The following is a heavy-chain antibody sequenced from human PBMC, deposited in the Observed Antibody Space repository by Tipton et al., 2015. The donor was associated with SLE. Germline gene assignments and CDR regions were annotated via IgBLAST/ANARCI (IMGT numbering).Heavy chain of an antibody. CDR3: ARDLYPYSANNWFDP. CDR2: IYYSGTT. D-gene: IGHD4-11*01. V-gene: IGHV4-61*01. J-gene: IGHJ5*02. CDR1: GPSINNAYY. Sequence: LRLSCAVSGPSINNAYYWSWIRQPPGKGLEWIGYIYYSGTTIYNPSLKSRVTISVDTSKNQFPLKLNSVTAADTAVYYCARDLYPYSANNWFDPWGQGTLVTVSS.